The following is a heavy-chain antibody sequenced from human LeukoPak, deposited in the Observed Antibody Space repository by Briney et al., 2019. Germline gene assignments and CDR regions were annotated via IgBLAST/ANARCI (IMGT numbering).Heavy chain of an antibody. CDR3: AALTGF. CDR2: INSDETT. CDR1: GFTFSSTW. D-gene: IGHD4-11*01. Sequence: PGGSLRLSCAASGFTFSSTWMHWVRQVPGKGPVWVSHINSDETTTYADSVKGRFTISRDNAKNTLYLQMNSLRAEDTAVYYCAALTGFWGQGTLVTVSS. V-gene: IGHV3-74*01. J-gene: IGHJ4*02.